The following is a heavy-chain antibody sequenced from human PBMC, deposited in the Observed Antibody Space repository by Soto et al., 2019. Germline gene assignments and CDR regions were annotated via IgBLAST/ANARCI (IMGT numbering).Heavy chain of an antibody. CDR3: ARFSIVVVPAAMDYYYYGMDV. CDR2: IYYSGST. J-gene: IGHJ6*02. V-gene: IGHV4-59*01. CDR1: GGSISSYY. Sequence: PSETRSLTCTVSGGSISSYYWSWIRQPPGKGLEWIGYIYYSGSTNYNPSLKSRVTISVDTSKNQFSLKLSSVTAADTAVYYCARFSIVVVPAAMDYYYYGMDVWGQGTTVTVAS. D-gene: IGHD2-2*01.